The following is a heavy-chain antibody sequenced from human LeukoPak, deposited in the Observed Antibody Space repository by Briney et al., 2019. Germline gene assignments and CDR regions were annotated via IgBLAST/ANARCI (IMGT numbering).Heavy chain of an antibody. J-gene: IGHJ4*02. CDR3: ASGGRRGMATTSN. CDR1: GFTFSSYS. CDR2: ISSSSSYI. V-gene: IGHV3-21*01. D-gene: IGHD5-24*01. Sequence: TGGSLRLSCAASGFTFSSYSMNWVRQASGKGLEWVSSISSSSSYIYYADSVKGRFTISRDNAKNSLYLQMNSLRAEDTAVYYCASGGRRGMATTSNWGQGTLVTVSS.